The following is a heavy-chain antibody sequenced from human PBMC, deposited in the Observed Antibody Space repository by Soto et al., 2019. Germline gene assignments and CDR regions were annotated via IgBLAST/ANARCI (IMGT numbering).Heavy chain of an antibody. Sequence: ASVKVSCKASGYNFLTYGISWLRQAPGRGLEWMGWISTDNTHRNYAQNFQDTVTMTTDTSTNTAYMELRSRRSDDTAIYYCARDRPGISVIRAVKTYNYFDPWGQGTLVTVSS. J-gene: IGHJ5*02. CDR3: ARDRPGISVIRAVKTYNYFDP. V-gene: IGHV1-18*01. D-gene: IGHD3-10*01. CDR2: ISTDNTHR. CDR1: GYNFLTYG.